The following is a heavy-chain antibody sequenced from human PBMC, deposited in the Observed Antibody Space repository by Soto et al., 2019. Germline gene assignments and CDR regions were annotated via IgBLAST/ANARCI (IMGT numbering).Heavy chain of an antibody. V-gene: IGHV3-23*01. CDR1: GFTFSSYA. CDR2: ISGSGGST. D-gene: IGHD3-10*01. CDR3: AKGSWVRDPTIYYYYYGMDV. Sequence: EVQLLESGGGLVQPGGSLRLSCAASGFTFSSYAMSWVRQPPGKGLGWVSAISGSGGSTCYADSVKGRFTISRDNSKNTLYLQMNSLRAEDTAVYYCAKGSWVRDPTIYYYYYGMDVWGQGTTVTVSS. J-gene: IGHJ6*02.